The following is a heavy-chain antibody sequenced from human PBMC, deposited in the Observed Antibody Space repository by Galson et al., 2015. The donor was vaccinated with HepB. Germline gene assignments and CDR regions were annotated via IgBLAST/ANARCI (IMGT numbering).Heavy chain of an antibody. CDR1: GYTFTSYA. J-gene: IGHJ5*02. Sequence: SVKVSCKASGYTFTSYAMHWVRQAPGQRLEWMGWINAGNGNTKYSQKFQGRVTITRDTSASTAYMELSSLRSEDTAVYYCARDAIAVAGHDPGNWFDPWGQGTLVTVSS. CDR2: INAGNGNT. CDR3: ARDAIAVAGHDPGNWFDP. D-gene: IGHD6-19*01. V-gene: IGHV1-3*01.